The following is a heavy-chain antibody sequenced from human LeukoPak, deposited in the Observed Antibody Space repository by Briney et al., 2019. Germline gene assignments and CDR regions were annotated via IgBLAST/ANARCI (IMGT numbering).Heavy chain of an antibody. CDR2: IKEDGSEK. D-gene: IGHD1-26*01. CDR1: GFPFSSYW. V-gene: IGHV3-7*01. CDR3: AKGGHLDD. Sequence: GGSLRLSFEASGFPFSSYWMSWVRQAPGKGLEWVANIKEDGSEKYYVDSVKGRFTISRDNAKNSLYLQMDSLRAEDTAVYYCAKGGHLDDWGQGTLVIVSS. J-gene: IGHJ4*02.